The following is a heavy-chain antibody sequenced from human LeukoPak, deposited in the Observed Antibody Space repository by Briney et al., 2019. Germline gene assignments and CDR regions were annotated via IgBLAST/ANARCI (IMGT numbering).Heavy chain of an antibody. CDR2: IHTSGST. Sequence: SQTLSLTCTVSGGSIRSGNYYWNWIRQPAGKGLEWIGRIHTSGSTDYNPSLKSRVTISVDTSKNQFSLKLSSVTAADTAVYYCARVAVGKLDYWGQGTLVTVSS. CDR1: GGSIRSGNYY. J-gene: IGHJ4*02. CDR3: ARVAVGKLDY. V-gene: IGHV4-61*02. D-gene: IGHD2-21*01.